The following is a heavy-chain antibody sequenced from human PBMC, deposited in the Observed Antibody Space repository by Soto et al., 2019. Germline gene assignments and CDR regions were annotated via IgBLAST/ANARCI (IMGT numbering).Heavy chain of an antibody. J-gene: IGHJ5*02. CDR3: AHSLTEGDSSGYYYINWFDP. CDR2: IYWNDDK. Sequence: PTLVNPTQTLTLTCTFSGFSLSTSGVGVGWIRQPPGKALEWLALIYWNDDKRYSPSLKSRLTITKDTSKNQVVLTMTNMDPVDTATYYCAHSLTEGDSSGYYYINWFDPWGQGTLVTVSS. V-gene: IGHV2-5*01. D-gene: IGHD3-22*01. CDR1: GFSLSTSGVG.